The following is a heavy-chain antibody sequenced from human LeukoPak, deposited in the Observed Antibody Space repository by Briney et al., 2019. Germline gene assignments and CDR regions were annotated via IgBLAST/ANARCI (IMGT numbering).Heavy chain of an antibody. D-gene: IGHD6-13*01. Sequence: PSETLTLTCTVSGGTISSGDYYWSWIRQTPGKGLEWMGYIYYSGITNYSPSLKSRVSISVDTSKNQFSLKLSSVTAADTAVYYCARDQVAPAAGTSTFDIWGQGTMVTVSS. J-gene: IGHJ3*02. V-gene: IGHV4-30-4*01. CDR2: IYYSGIT. CDR3: ARDQVAPAAGTSTFDI. CDR1: GGTISSGDYY.